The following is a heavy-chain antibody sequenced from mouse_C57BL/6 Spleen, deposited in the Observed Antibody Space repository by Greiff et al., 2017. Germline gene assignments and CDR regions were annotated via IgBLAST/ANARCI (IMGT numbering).Heavy chain of an antibody. J-gene: IGHJ1*03. CDR2: IHPNNGGT. V-gene: IGHV1-18*01. D-gene: IGHD1-1*01. Sequence: VQLQQSGPELVKPGASVKIPCKASGYPFTDYNMDWVKQSHGKSLAWIGDIHPNNGGTIYNQKFKGKATLTVDKSSSPASMELRSLTSEDTAVYDCARLGNYGRRTYFDVWGTGTTVTVAA. CDR1: GYPFTDYN. CDR3: ARLGNYGRRTYFDV.